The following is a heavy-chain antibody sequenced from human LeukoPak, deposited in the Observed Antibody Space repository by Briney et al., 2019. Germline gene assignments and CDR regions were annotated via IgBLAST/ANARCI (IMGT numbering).Heavy chain of an antibody. CDR2: ISSSGSTI. CDR3: ARGGEYGDYPDY. CDR1: GFTFSSYE. Sequence: GGSLRLSSAASGFTFSSYEMNWVRQAPGKGLEWVSYISSSGSTIYYADSVKGRFTISRDNAKNSLYLQMNSLRAEDTAVYYCARGGEYGDYPDYWGQGTLVTVSS. V-gene: IGHV3-48*03. J-gene: IGHJ4*02. D-gene: IGHD4-17*01.